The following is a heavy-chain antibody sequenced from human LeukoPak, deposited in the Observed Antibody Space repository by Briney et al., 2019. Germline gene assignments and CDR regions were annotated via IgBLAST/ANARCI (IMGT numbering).Heavy chain of an antibody. V-gene: IGHV3-30*18. J-gene: IGHJ1*01. D-gene: IGHD6-13*01. CDR3: AKGYSSSWYTGVEEYFQH. Sequence: PGGSLRFYCAASRFTFSSYGMHWVRQAPGKGLEWVAVITYDGSNKYYADSVKGRFTISRDNSKNTLYLLMNSLRAEDTAVYYCAKGYSSSWYTGVEEYFQHWGQGTLVTVSS. CDR1: RFTFSSYG. CDR2: ITYDGSNK.